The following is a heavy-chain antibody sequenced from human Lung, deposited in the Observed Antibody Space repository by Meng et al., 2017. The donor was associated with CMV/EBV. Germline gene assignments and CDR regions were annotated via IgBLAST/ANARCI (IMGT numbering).Heavy chain of an antibody. J-gene: IGHJ5*02. CDR1: GFTFSINS. D-gene: IGHD2-15*01. CDR2: ISSDDDT. Sequence: LTXXASGFTFSINSMSWVRQAPGKGLEWVSLISSDDDTFYADSVKGRFTISRDKSKNTLYLQMNSLRADDTAVYYCSRDKESRNWSGVRCHSSVNWFDPWXQGTXVTVSS. CDR3: SRDKESRNWSGVRCHSSVNWFDP. V-gene: IGHV3-53*01.